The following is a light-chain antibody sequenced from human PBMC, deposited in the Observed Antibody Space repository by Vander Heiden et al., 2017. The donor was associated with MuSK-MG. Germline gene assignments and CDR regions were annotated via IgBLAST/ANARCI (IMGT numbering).Light chain of an antibody. J-gene: IGKJ2*01. V-gene: IGKV4-1*01. CDR2: WAS. Sequence: DIVMTQSPDSLAVSLGERATINCKSSQSVLYSSNNKNYLAWYQQKPGQPPKLLIYWASTRESGVPDRFSGSGSGTDFTLTISSLQAEDVAVYYCQQYYSTPSCGPGTKLEIK. CDR1: QSVLYSSNNKNY. CDR3: QQYYSTPS.